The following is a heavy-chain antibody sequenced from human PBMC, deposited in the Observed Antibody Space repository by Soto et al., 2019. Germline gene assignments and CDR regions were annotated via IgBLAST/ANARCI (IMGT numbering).Heavy chain of an antibody. D-gene: IGHD3-10*01. CDR1: GGSISSYY. CDR3: ARYQMRARGPAFVY. CDR2: IYYNGDT. J-gene: IGHJ4*02. Sequence: QVQLQESGPGLVKPWETLSLTCTVSGGSISSYYWSWIRQPPGQGLEWIGYIYYNGDTNYNPSLKSRVTISVDTSKNQFSLNLSSVTAADTAVYYCARYQMRARGPAFVYWGQGILVTVSS. V-gene: IGHV4-59*08.